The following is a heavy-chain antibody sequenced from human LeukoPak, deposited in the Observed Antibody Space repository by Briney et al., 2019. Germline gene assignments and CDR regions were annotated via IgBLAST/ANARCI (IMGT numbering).Heavy chain of an antibody. CDR3: AKDLLNYYGSGSYYNPTPFDY. V-gene: IGHV3-23*01. CDR2: ISGSRGST. D-gene: IGHD3-10*01. CDR1: GFTFSSYA. Sequence: PGGSLRLSCAASGFTFSSYAMSGLREAPGKGLEWVSAISGSRGSTYYADSVKGRFTISRDNSKNTLYLQMNSLRAEDTAVYYCAKDLLNYYGSGSYYNPTPFDYWGQGTLVTVSS. J-gene: IGHJ4*02.